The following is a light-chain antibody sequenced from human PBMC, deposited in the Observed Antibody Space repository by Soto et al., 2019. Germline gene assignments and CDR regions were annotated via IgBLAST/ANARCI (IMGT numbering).Light chain of an antibody. J-gene: IGKJ1*01. CDR2: GAS. CDR3: QQYNNWPPWT. Sequence: EIVMTQPPATPSVSPGERATLSCSASQSVSSNLAWYQQKPGQAPRLLIYGASTRATGIPARFSGSGSGTEFTLTISSLQSEDFAVYYCQQYNNWPPWTFGQGTKVDIK. V-gene: IGKV3-15*01. CDR1: QSVSSN.